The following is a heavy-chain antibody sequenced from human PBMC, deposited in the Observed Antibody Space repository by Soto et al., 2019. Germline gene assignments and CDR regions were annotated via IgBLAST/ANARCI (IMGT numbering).Heavy chain of an antibody. CDR1: GGSISSGGYS. Sequence: PSETLSLTCAVSGGSISSGGYSWSWIRQPPGKGLEWIGYIYHSGSTYYNPSLKSRVTISVDRSKNQFSLKLSSVTAADTAVYYCARGGKQQLSFDHWGQGTLVTVSS. D-gene: IGHD6-13*01. CDR2: IYHSGST. J-gene: IGHJ4*02. V-gene: IGHV4-30-2*01. CDR3: ARGGKQQLSFDH.